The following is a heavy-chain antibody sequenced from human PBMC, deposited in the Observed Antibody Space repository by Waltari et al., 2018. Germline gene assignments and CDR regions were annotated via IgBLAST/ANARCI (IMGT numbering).Heavy chain of an antibody. CDR1: GFTFSSYA. CDR2: ISGSGGST. Sequence: EVQLLESGGGLVQPGGSLRLSCAASGFTFSSYAMSWVRQAPGKGLEWVSAISGSGGSTYYADAVKGRFTITRDNSKNTLYLQMNSLRAEDTAVYYCAKVIYGATGAFDIWGQGTMVTVSS. CDR3: AKVIYGATGAFDI. D-gene: IGHD1-26*01. V-gene: IGHV3-23*01. J-gene: IGHJ3*02.